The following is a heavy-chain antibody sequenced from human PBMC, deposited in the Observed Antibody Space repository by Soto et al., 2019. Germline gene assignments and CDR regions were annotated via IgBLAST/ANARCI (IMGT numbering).Heavy chain of an antibody. CDR2: IDPSDSYT. CDR3: AIRSI. J-gene: IGHJ3*02. V-gene: IGHV5-10-1*01. Sequence: GGSMKFCSNVAEYSITCYWISWLRQMTGKGQEWMGTIDPSDSYTNYSPSFQGHVTISADKYISTAYLQWSSLKASDTAMYYCAIRSIWGQGTMVTV. CDR1: EYSITCYW.